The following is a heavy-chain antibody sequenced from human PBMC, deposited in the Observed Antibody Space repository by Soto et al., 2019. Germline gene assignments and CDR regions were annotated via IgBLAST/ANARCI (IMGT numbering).Heavy chain of an antibody. CDR2: IIPIFGTA. V-gene: IGHV1-69*01. Sequence: QVQLVQSGAEVKKPGSSVKVSCKASGGTFSSYAISWVRQAPGQGLEWMGGIIPIFGTANYAQTFQGRVTITADESTSTAYMELSSLRSEDTAVYYCSGGSGIAAAGQFDYWGQGTLVTVSS. J-gene: IGHJ4*02. CDR3: SGGSGIAAAGQFDY. CDR1: GGTFSSYA. D-gene: IGHD6-13*01.